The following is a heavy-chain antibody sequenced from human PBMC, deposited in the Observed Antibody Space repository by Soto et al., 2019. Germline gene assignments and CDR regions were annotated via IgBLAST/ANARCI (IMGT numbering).Heavy chain of an antibody. J-gene: IGHJ4*02. CDR1: GYAFPTYG. Sequence: QVHLVQSGAEVKKPGASVKVSCKGSGYAFPTYGITWVRQDPGQGLEWMGWISAHNGNTNYPQKLQGRVPVTRDTSTSTAYMELRSLRSDDTAVYYCVRGRYGDYWGQGALVTVSS. V-gene: IGHV1-18*01. D-gene: IGHD1-1*01. CDR2: ISAHNGNT. CDR3: VRGRYGDY.